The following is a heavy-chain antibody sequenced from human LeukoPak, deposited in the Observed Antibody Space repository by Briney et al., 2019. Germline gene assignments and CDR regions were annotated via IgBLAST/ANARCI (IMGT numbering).Heavy chain of an antibody. CDR3: ARDPRNVGLAP. CDR1: GFILSQYG. CDR2: IRYTSET. D-gene: IGHD2-15*01. J-gene: IGHJ5*02. Sequence: RTGGSLRLSCAASGFILSQYGFNWVRQAPGKGLEWVSHIRYTSETFYADSVEGRFTMSRDNVKNTLYLQMNSLRVEDTAVYYCARDPRNVGLAPWGQGTLVTVSS. V-gene: IGHV3-48*04.